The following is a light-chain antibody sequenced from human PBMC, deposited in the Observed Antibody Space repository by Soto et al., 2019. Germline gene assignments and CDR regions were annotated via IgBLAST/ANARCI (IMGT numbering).Light chain of an antibody. CDR2: GAS. V-gene: IGKV3-20*01. J-gene: IGKJ2*01. CDR3: QQYGSSPPMFT. Sequence: EIVLTQSPGTLSLSPGESATLSCRASQSVSSSYLAWYQHKPGQAPRLLIYGASNRATGIPDRFSGSGSGTDFTLTISRLEPEDFAVYYCQQYGSSPPMFTFGQGTNLEIK. CDR1: QSVSSSY.